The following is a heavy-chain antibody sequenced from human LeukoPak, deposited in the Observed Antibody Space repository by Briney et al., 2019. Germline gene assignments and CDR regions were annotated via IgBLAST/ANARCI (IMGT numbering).Heavy chain of an antibody. J-gene: IGHJ4*02. D-gene: IGHD3-10*01. CDR2: FDPEDGET. V-gene: IGHV1-24*01. CDR3: ATERLWFGELSRRGGKMPFDY. Sequence: GASVKVSRKVSGYTLTELSMHWVRQAPGKGLEWMGGFDPEDGETIYAQKFQGRVTMTEDTSTDTAYMELSSLRSEDTAVYYCATERLWFGELSRRGGKMPFDYWGQGTLVTVSS. CDR1: GYTLTELS.